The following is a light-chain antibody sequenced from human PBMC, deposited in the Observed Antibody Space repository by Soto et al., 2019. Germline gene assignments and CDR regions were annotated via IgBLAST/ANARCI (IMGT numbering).Light chain of an antibody. Sequence: DVQLTQSPSSLSASVGDSVTITCRASQSISSYLNWYQQKPGEAPKLLIYAASSLASGVPSRFSASGSGPEFTLTISSLQPDDFGTYYCQQYNSFAWTFGQGTKVDIK. CDR1: QSISSY. V-gene: IGKV1-39*01. CDR3: QQYNSFAWT. J-gene: IGKJ1*01. CDR2: AAS.